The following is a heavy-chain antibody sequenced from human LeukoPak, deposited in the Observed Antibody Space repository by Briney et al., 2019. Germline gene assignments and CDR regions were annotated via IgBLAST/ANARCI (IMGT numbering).Heavy chain of an antibody. CDR2: MNPNSGNT. CDR1: GYTFTSYD. D-gene: IGHD3-22*01. V-gene: IGHV1-8*03. Sequence: ASVKVSCKASGYTFTSYDINWVRQATGQGLEWMGWMNPNSGNTGYAQKFQGRVTITTDESTSTAYMELSSLRSEDTAVYYCAREVLMYYYDSSGYNDYWGQGTLVTVSS. CDR3: AREVLMYYYDSSGYNDY. J-gene: IGHJ4*02.